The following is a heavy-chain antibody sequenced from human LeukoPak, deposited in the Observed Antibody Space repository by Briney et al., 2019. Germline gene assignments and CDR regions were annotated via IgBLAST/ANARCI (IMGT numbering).Heavy chain of an antibody. CDR3: ARVLVGATEDLFDY. Sequence: ASVKVSCKASGYTFTGYYMHWVRQAPGQGLEWMGWINPNSGGTNYAQKFQGRVTMTRDTSTSTVYMELSSLRPEDTAVYYCARVLVGATEDLFDYWGQGTLVTVSS. CDR1: GYTFTGYY. V-gene: IGHV1-2*02. D-gene: IGHD1-26*01. CDR2: INPNSGGT. J-gene: IGHJ4*02.